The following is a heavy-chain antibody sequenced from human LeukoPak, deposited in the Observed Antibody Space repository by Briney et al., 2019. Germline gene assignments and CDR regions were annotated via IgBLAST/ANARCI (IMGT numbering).Heavy chain of an antibody. D-gene: IGHD1-26*01. CDR2: ISGSGGST. CDR1: GFTFSSYG. J-gene: IGHJ4*02. CDR3: AKVVPYIVGASPDY. V-gene: IGHV3-23*01. Sequence: GGSLRLSCAASGFTFSSYGMSWVRQAPGKGLEWVSAISGSGGSTYYADSVKGRFTISRDNSKNTLYLQMNSLRADDTAVYYCAKVVPYIVGASPDYWGQGTLVTVSS.